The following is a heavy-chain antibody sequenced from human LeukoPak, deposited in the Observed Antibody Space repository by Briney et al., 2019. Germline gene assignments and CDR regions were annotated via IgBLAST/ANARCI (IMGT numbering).Heavy chain of an antibody. Sequence: ASVKVSCKASGYTFTSYYMHWVRQAPGQGLEWMGIINPSGGSTSYAQKFQGRVTMTRDTSTSTVYMELSSLRSEDTAVYYCARESPKARYCSSTSCYTGWFDPWGQGTLVTVPS. CDR3: ARESPKARYCSSTSCYTGWFDP. CDR1: GYTFTSYY. J-gene: IGHJ5*02. D-gene: IGHD2-2*02. V-gene: IGHV1-46*01. CDR2: INPSGGST.